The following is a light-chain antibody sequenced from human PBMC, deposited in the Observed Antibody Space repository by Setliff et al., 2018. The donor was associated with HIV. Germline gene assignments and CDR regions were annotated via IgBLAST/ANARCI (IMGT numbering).Light chain of an antibody. J-gene: IGLJ1*01. CDR3: SSHTSSSTPYV. Sequence: QSALAQPPSVSGSPGQSVTISCTGTSSDVGGYNRVSWYQQPPGTAPKLMIYDVSSRPSGVPDRFSGSKSGYTASLTISGLQAEDEADYYCSSHTSSSTPYVFGTGTKVTVL. CDR2: DVS. V-gene: IGLV2-18*02. CDR1: SSDVGGYNR.